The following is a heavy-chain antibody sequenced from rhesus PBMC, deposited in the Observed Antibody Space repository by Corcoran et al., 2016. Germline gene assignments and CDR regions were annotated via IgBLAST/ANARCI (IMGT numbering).Heavy chain of an antibody. J-gene: IGHJ4*01. CDR1: GFSLTTSGMG. Sequence: QVTLKESGPALVKPTQTLTLTCTFSGFSLTTSGMGVGWIRQPPGKALEWLALIYWDNDKRYSTSLKSRLTISKDTSKNQGVLTMTNMDPVDTATYYCARGGYFDYWGQGVLVTVSS. CDR3: ARGGYFDY. CDR2: IYWDNDK. V-gene: IGHV2-174*01.